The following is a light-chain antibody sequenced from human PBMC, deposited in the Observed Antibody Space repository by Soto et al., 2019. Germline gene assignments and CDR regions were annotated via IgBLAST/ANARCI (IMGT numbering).Light chain of an antibody. CDR1: SSDVGSYNL. CDR2: EGS. Sequence: QSVLTQPASVSGSPGQSITISCTGTSSDVGSYNLVSWYQQHPGKAPKLMIYEGSKRPSGVSNRFSGSKSGNTASLTISGLRAEDEAAYYCCSYVDHRKFVFGGGTQLTVL. J-gene: IGLJ3*02. V-gene: IGLV2-23*01. CDR3: CSYVDHRKFV.